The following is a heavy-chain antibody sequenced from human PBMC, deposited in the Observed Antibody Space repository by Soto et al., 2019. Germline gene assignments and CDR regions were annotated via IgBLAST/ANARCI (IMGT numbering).Heavy chain of an antibody. J-gene: IGHJ4*02. Sequence: ASVKVSCKASGYTFTSYGISWVRQATGQGLEWMGWMNPNSASTGYAQKFQGRVTMTRDTSITTAYMELSSLISEDTAVYYCARAIRDQLLSDNWGQGTPVTVSS. D-gene: IGHD1-26*01. CDR1: GYTFTSYG. CDR3: ARAIRDQLLSDN. CDR2: MNPNSAST. V-gene: IGHV1-8*02.